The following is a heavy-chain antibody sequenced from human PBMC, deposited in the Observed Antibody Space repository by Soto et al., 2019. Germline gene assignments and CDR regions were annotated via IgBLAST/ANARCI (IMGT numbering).Heavy chain of an antibody. V-gene: IGHV5-51*01. CDR1: GYSFTSYW. CDR3: ARRSTSGENYYYGMDV. CDR2: IYPGDSDT. Sequence: PGESLKISCKGSGYSFTSYWIGWVCQMPGKGLEWMGIIYPGDSDTRYSPSFQGQVTISADKSISTAYLQWSSLKASDTAMYYCARRSTSGENYYYGMDVWGQGTTVTVSS. D-gene: IGHD3-10*01. J-gene: IGHJ6*02.